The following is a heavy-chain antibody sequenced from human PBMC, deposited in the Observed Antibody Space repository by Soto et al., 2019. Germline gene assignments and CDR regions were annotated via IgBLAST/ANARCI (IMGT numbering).Heavy chain of an antibody. J-gene: IGHJ4*02. D-gene: IGHD3-22*01. Sequence: GGSLRLSCAASGFTFSSYATSWVRQAPGKGLEWVSAISGSGGSTYYADSVKGRFTISRDNPKNTLYLQMNSLRAEDTAVYYCAKDWSLMIVVVLDYWGQGTLVTVSS. CDR2: ISGSGGST. CDR3: AKDWSLMIVVVLDY. V-gene: IGHV3-23*01. CDR1: GFTFSSYA.